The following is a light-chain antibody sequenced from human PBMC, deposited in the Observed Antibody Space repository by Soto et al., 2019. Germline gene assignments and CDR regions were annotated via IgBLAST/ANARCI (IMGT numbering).Light chain of an antibody. J-gene: IGLJ2*01. Sequence: QSALTQPASVSGSPGQSITISCTGTCSDIGAYNFVSWYQQHPGEVPKLILYDVNVRPSGVSNRFSGSKSGNTASLTISGLQAEDEADYYCTSWTTSTTMIFGGGTKLTVL. CDR3: TSWTTSTTMI. V-gene: IGLV2-14*03. CDR2: DVN. CDR1: CSDIGAYNF.